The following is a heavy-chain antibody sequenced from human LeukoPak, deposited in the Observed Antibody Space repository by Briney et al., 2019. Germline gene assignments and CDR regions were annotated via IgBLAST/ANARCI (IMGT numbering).Heavy chain of an antibody. D-gene: IGHD3-10*01. V-gene: IGHV4-61*02. Sequence: SETLSLTCTVSGGSISSSSYYWAWIRQPPGKGLEWIGRIYTSGSTNYNPSLKSRVTISVDTSKNQFSLKLSSVTAADTAVYYCAREATGSYYRYYYYMDVWGKGTTVTISS. CDR1: GGSISSSSYY. CDR3: AREATGSYYRYYYYMDV. CDR2: IYTSGST. J-gene: IGHJ6*03.